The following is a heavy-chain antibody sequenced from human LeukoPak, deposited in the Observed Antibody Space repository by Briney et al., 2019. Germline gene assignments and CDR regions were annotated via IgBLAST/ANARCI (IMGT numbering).Heavy chain of an antibody. CDR1: GFTVSSNY. CDR2: ISGSGGST. CDR3: AKDLRQQLFANWFDP. J-gene: IGHJ5*02. V-gene: IGHV3-23*01. D-gene: IGHD6-13*01. Sequence: QPGESLRLSCAASGFTVSSNYMSWVRQAPGKGLEWVSAISGSGGSTYYADSVKGRFTISRDNSKNTLYLQMNSLRAEDTAVYYCAKDLRQQLFANWFDPWGQGTLVTVSS.